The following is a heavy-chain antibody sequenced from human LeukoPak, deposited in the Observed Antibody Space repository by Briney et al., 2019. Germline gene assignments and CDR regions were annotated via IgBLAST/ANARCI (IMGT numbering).Heavy chain of an antibody. CDR3: ARGEFGDYYYFYMDV. Sequence: PGGSLRLSCAASGFTFTTYSMNWVRQAPGKGLEWVSSITSSSASMYYADSVKGRFTISRDDAKNSLFLQMNSLRAEDTATYYCARGEFGDYYYFYMDVWGKGTTVTVSS. J-gene: IGHJ6*03. D-gene: IGHD2/OR15-2a*01. CDR1: GFTFTTYS. CDR2: ITSSSASM. V-gene: IGHV3-21*01.